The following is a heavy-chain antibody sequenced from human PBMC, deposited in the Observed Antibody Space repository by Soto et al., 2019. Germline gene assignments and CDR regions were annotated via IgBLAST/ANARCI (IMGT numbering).Heavy chain of an antibody. V-gene: IGHV5-10-1*01. CDR2: IDPSDSYT. J-gene: IGHJ6*02. CDR3: ERAYSGVFYYGMDF. CDR1: GYSFTSYW. D-gene: IGHD6-25*01. Sequence: GESLKISCKGSGYSFTSYWISWVRQMPGKGLEWMERIDPSDSYTNYSPSFQGHVAISADKSISTAYLQWSSLKASDTAMYYWERAYSGVFYYGMDFWGQGTTVPVSS.